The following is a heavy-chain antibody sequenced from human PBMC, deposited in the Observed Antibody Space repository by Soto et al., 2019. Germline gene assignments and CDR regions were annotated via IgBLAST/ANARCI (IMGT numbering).Heavy chain of an antibody. CDR1: GFTFSSYA. CDR3: AKRFYDFWSGDYPIYYYYGMDV. Sequence: EVQLLESGGGLVQPGGSLRLSCAASGFTFSSYAMSWVRQAPGKGLEWVSAISGSGGSTYYTDSVKGRFTISRDNSKNTLYLQMNSLRAEDTAVYYCAKRFYDFWSGDYPIYYYYGMDVWGQATTVTVSS. D-gene: IGHD3-3*01. CDR2: ISGSGGST. J-gene: IGHJ6*02. V-gene: IGHV3-23*01.